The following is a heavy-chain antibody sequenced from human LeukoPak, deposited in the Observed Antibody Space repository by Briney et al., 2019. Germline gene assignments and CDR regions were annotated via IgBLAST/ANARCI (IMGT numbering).Heavy chain of an antibody. J-gene: IGHJ3*02. CDR1: GFTFGEYA. CDR2: ICGDGGQI. D-gene: IGHD3-3*01. Sequence: GGSLRLSYAASGFTFGEYAMHWVRQPPGKGLEWISLICGDGGQIDYADSVKGRLTISRDNSKNSLFLQLDTLRTEDTALYFCAKEGRSRCDFWGGPLDMWGQGTMVTVSS. CDR3: AKEGRSRCDFWGGPLDM. V-gene: IGHV3-43*02.